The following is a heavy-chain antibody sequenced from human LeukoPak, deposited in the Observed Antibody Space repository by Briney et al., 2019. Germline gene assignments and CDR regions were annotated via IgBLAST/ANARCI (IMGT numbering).Heavy chain of an antibody. V-gene: IGHV1-2*02. CDR1: GYTFTGYY. D-gene: IGHD3-10*01. CDR3: ARGGYYGSGNDFRFDP. Sequence: ASVKVSCKASGYTFTGYYMHWVRQAPGQGLEWMGWINLNSGGTNYAQKFQERVSMTRDTSISTAYMQLSRLRSDDTAVYYCARGGYYGSGNDFRFDPWGQGTLVTVSS. J-gene: IGHJ5*02. CDR2: INLNSGGT.